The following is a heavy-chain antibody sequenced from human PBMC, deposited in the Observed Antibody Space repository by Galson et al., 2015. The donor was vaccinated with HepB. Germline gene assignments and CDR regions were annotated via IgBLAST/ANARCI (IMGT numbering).Heavy chain of an antibody. CDR1: GFTFSRYG. CDR2: ISYDGGTK. Sequence: SLRLSCAASGFTFSRYGIHWVRQAPGKGLEWVAIISYDGGTKYYADSVKGRFTISRDNSKNTLYLQIDSLRVEDTAVYYCAKDRDQDLVHYFDCWGQGTLVTVSS. V-gene: IGHV3-30*18. J-gene: IGHJ4*02. CDR3: AKDRDQDLVHYFDC. D-gene: IGHD2-2*01.